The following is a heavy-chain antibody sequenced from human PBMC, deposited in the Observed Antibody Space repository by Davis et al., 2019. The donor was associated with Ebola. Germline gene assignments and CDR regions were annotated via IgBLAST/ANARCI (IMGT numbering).Heavy chain of an antibody. D-gene: IGHD6-19*01. Sequence: PGGSLRLSCAASGFTFSSYAMSWVRQAPGKGLEWVSAISGSGGSTYYADSVKGRFTISRDNSKNTLYLQMNSLRAEDTAVYYCAKEREGRSSGWEKYYFDYWGQGTLVTVSS. CDR1: GFTFSSYA. CDR3: AKEREGRSSGWEKYYFDY. CDR2: ISGSGGST. V-gene: IGHV3-23*01. J-gene: IGHJ4*02.